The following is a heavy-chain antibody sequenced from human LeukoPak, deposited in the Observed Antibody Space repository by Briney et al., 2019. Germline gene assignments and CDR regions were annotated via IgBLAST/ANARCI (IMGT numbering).Heavy chain of an antibody. CDR3: ARTVNTAFAYYYYYMDV. V-gene: IGHV4-38-2*02. CDR1: GYSISSGYY. CDR2: IYHSGST. D-gene: IGHD5-18*01. J-gene: IGHJ6*03. Sequence: SETLSLTCTVSGYSISSGYYWGWIRQPPGKGLEWIGSIYHSGSTYYNPSLKSRVTISVDTSKNQFSLKLSSVTAADTAVYYCARTVNTAFAYYYYYMDVWGKGTTVTVSS.